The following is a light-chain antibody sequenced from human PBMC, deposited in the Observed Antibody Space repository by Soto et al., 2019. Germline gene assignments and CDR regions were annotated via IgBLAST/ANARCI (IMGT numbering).Light chain of an antibody. CDR2: GAS. V-gene: IGKV3-15*01. CDR1: QSVSSN. Sequence: EIVMTQSPATLSVSPGERATLSCRASQSVSSNLAWYQQKPGQAPRLLIYGASTRATGLPARFSGSGSGTEFTLTISSLQSEDCAVYYCQQYNNWPLTFGGGTKVEIK. CDR3: QQYNNWPLT. J-gene: IGKJ4*01.